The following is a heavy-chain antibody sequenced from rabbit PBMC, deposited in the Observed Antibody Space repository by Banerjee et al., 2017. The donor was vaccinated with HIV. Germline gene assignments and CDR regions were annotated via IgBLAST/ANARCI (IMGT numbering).Heavy chain of an antibody. D-gene: IGHD1-1*01. CDR2: IHSGKGST. J-gene: IGHJ6*01. V-gene: IGHV1S43*01. CDR1: GFDVNSYY. Sequence: QGQLVESGGRLVQPGGSLALSCKASGFDVNSYYISWVRQAPGKGLEWIGIIHSGKGSTEYASWVNGRFTISSDNAQNTVDLKMNSLTAADTATYFCARWYIFYGMDLWGPGTLVTVS. CDR3: ARWYIFYGMDL.